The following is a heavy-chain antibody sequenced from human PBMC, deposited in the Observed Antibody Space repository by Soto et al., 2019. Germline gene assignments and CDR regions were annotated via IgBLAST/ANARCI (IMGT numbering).Heavy chain of an antibody. J-gene: IGHJ5*02. D-gene: IGHD6-13*01. CDR1: GFSFTNYW. CDR3: ARIESIARNWFDP. V-gene: IGHV5-10-1*01. Sequence: PGESPKISCKGSGFSFTNYWISWVRQMPGKGLEWMGNIDPVDSYANYSPSFQGHVTFSVDTSISTAYLQWSSLKASDTAMYFCARIESIARNWFDPWGQGTLVTVSS. CDR2: IDPVDSYA.